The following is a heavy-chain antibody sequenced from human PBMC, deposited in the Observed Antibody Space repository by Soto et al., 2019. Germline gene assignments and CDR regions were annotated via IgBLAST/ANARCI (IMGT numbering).Heavy chain of an antibody. CDR3: ARGVDIYGQGRDY. D-gene: IGHD5-18*01. CDR1: RFTFSTYG. V-gene: IGHV3-33*01. J-gene: IGHJ4*02. Sequence: QVQLVESGGGVVQPGRSLRLSCAASRFTFSTYGMHWVRQAPGKGLEWVAVIWYDGSNKYYADSLKGRFTISRDNSKNPLFREMNSLRAEDRAVYYCARGVDIYGQGRDYWGQGPLVTVSS. CDR2: IWYDGSNK.